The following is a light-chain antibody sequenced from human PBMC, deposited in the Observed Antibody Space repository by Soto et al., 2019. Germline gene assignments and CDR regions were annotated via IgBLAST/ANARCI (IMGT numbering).Light chain of an antibody. CDR2: GAS. CDR1: QSVSSSY. CDR3: QQYGRSPFT. V-gene: IGKV3-20*01. J-gene: IGKJ3*01. Sequence: EIVLTQSPVTRSLSPGERATLSCRASQSVSSSYLAWYQQKPGQAPRLLIYGASSRATGIPGRFSGSGSGTDFTLTISRLEPEDFAVYYCQQYGRSPFTFGPGTKVDIK.